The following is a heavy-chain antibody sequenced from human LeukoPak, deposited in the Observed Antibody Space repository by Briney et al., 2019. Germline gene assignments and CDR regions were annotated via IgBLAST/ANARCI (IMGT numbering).Heavy chain of an antibody. D-gene: IGHD3-10*01. J-gene: IGHJ3*01. V-gene: IGHV3-7*03. CDR2: IKEDESQR. CDR1: GFRITNNW. Sequence: GGSLRLSCVAASGFRITNNWMTWIRRAPGKGLEWVANIKEDESQRYYLGSVKGRFSISRDITKSSVYLQMNSLRVEDTALYFCARGRAVDVWGQGTMVTVSS. CDR3: ARGRAVDV.